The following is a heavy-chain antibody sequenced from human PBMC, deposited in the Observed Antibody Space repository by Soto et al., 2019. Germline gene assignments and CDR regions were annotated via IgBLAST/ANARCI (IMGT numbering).Heavy chain of an antibody. CDR3: AALESPLAAAGYWYFEL. D-gene: IGHD6-13*01. Sequence: SETLSLTCTVSGGSISSSSYYWGWIRKPPGKGLEWIGSIYYSGSTYYNPSLKSRVTISVDTSKNQFELYLSSVTAADTAANYCAALESPLAAAGYWYFELWGRGVLVTVSS. V-gene: IGHV4-39*01. J-gene: IGHJ2*01. CDR1: GGSISSSSYY. CDR2: IYYSGST.